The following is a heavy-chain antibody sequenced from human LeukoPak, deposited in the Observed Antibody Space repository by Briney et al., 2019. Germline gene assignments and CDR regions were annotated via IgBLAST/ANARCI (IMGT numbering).Heavy chain of an antibody. CDR2: ISGNGGRT. V-gene: IGHV3-23*01. Sequence: GGSLRLSCAASGFTFSSYAMNWVRQAPGKGLEWVSVISGNGGRTYYRDSVKGRFTISRDNSKNTLYLQMNSLRAEDTAVYYCARERDYGDYYYYYYMDVWGKGTTVTVSS. CDR1: GFTFSSYA. CDR3: ARERDYGDYYYYYYMDV. J-gene: IGHJ6*03. D-gene: IGHD4-17*01.